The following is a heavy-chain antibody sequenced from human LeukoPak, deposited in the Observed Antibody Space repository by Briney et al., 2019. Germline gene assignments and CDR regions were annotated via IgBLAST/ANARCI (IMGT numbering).Heavy chain of an antibody. D-gene: IGHD4-17*01. CDR2: IKEDGSDK. CDR1: GFTFAHYW. J-gene: IGHJ5*01. CDR3: ARLKDAVTIFDC. Sequence: GGSLRLSCIAPGFTFAHYWMSWVRQAPGKGLEWVASIKEDGSDKYYVDSVKGRFTISRDNTKNSLYVQMNSLRAEDTAVYYCARLKDAVTIFDCWGQGILVTVSS. V-gene: IGHV3-7*01.